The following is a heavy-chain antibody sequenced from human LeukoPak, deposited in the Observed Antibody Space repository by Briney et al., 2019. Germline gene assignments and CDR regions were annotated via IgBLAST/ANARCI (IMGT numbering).Heavy chain of an antibody. J-gene: IGHJ4*02. CDR2: IIPIFGTA. Sequence: VASVKVSCKASGGTFSSYANSWVRQAPGQGLEWMGGIIPIFGTANYAQKFQGRVTITTDESTSTAYMELSSLRSEDTAVYYCARGLGYCSSTSCYRFIFDYWGQGTLVTVSS. CDR1: GGTFSSYA. V-gene: IGHV1-69*05. D-gene: IGHD2-2*02. CDR3: ARGLGYCSSTSCYRFIFDY.